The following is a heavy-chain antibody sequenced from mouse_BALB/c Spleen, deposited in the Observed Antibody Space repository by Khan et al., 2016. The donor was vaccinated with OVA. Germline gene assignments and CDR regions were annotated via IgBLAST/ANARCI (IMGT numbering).Heavy chain of an antibody. CDR3: TRSGYGGFAY. Sequence: QVQLKESGAELVKPGTSVRLSCKSSGYTFSSYYLYWVKQRPGQGLEWIGDINPNNGGTKFTEKFKNKATLTVDKSSSTAYMQLSSLTSEESAVNYCTRSGYGGFAYWGQGTLVTVSA. CDR1: GYTFSSYY. J-gene: IGHJ3*01. CDR2: INPNNGGT. D-gene: IGHD1-1*02. V-gene: IGHV1-53*01.